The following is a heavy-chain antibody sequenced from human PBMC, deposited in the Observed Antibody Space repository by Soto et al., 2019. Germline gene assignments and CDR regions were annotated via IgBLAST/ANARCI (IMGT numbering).Heavy chain of an antibody. J-gene: IGHJ4*02. Sequence: GESLKISCAASGFTFSSYAMSWVRQAPGKGLEWVSAISGSGGSTYYADSVKGRFTISRDNSKNTLYLQMNSLRAEDTAVYYCAKESGVYGDYFDYWGQGTLVTVSS. V-gene: IGHV3-23*01. CDR2: ISGSGGST. D-gene: IGHD4-17*01. CDR1: GFTFSSYA. CDR3: AKESGVYGDYFDY.